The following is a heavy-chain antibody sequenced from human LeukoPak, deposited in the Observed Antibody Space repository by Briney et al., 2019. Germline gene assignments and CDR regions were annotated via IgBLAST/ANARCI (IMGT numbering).Heavy chain of an antibody. CDR3: ASGDYYDSSGR. V-gene: IGHV3-21*01. J-gene: IGHJ4*02. CDR2: ISSSSSYI. Sequence: KTGGSLRLSCAASGFTFSSYSMNWVRQAPGKGLEWVSSISSSSSYIYYAGSVKGRFTISRDNAKNSLYLQMNSLRAEDTAVYYCASGDYYDSSGRWGQGTLVTVSS. D-gene: IGHD3-22*01. CDR1: GFTFSSYS.